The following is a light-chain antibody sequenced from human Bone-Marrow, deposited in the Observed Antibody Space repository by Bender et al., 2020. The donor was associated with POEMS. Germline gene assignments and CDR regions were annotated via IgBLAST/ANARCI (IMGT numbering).Light chain of an antibody. CDR3: CSYASSNVI. V-gene: IGLV2-23*02. CDR1: SSDVGGYNL. Sequence: QSALTQPASVSGSPGQSITISCTGTSSDVGGYNLVSWYQQHPDKAPKLIIYEVTKRPSGVSNRFSGSKSGNTASLTISGLQAEDEADYYCCSYASSNVIFGGGTLLTVL. CDR2: EVT. J-gene: IGLJ2*01.